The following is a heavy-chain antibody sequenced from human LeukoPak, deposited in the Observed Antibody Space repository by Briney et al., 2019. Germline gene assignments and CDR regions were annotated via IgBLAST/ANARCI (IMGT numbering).Heavy chain of an antibody. V-gene: IGHV3-9*01. CDR1: GFTFDDYA. J-gene: IGHJ4*02. Sequence: GRSLRLSCAASGFTFDDYAMHWVRQAPGKGLEWVSGISWNSGSIGYADSVKGRFTISRDNAKNSLYLQMNSLRAEDTALYYCAKGSVPHTFGGVIVRYYFDYWGQGTLVTVSS. D-gene: IGHD3-16*02. CDR2: ISWNSGSI. CDR3: AKGSVPHTFGGVIVRYYFDY.